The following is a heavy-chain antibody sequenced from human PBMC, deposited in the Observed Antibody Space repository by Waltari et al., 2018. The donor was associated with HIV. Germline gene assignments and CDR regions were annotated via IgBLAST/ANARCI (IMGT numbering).Heavy chain of an antibody. CDR3: AKTGQLSQLYSFDY. J-gene: IGHJ4*02. CDR2: IIPMFGTP. CDR1: GSTLRRCA. D-gene: IGHD1-1*01. V-gene: IGHV1-69*12. Sequence: QVQLVQSGAEVKKPGSSVTVACKASGSTLRRCAISWVRQAPGKGIVWMGGIIPMFGTPSYARKFQGRVTITADASTSTVYMDLNSLRSEDTAVYYCAKTGQLSQLYSFDYWGQGTVVTVSS.